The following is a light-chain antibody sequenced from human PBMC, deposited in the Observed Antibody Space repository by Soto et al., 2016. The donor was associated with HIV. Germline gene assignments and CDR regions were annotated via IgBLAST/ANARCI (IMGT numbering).Light chain of an antibody. V-gene: IGKV2-30*02. CDR1: QSLVHTDGTTY. Sequence: DVVMTQSPLSLPVTLGQPASISCRSSQSLVHTDGTTYLHWFQQRPGQSPRRLIYKVSNRDSGVPDRFSGGGSGTDFTLRISRVEAEDVGVYYCMQALRTPWTFGQGTKVEIK. CDR3: MQALRTPWT. J-gene: IGKJ1*01. CDR2: KVS.